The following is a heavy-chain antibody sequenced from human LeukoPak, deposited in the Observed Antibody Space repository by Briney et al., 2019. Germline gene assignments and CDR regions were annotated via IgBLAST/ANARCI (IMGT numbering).Heavy chain of an antibody. CDR2: IYPGDSDT. CDR1: GYSFTSYW. D-gene: IGHD2-15*01. J-gene: IGHJ4*02. V-gene: IGHV5-51*01. Sequence: AESLQISCKGSGYSFTSYWIGWVRQMPGKGLEWMGIIYPGDSDTRYSPSFQGQVTISADKSISTAYLQWSSLKASDTAIYYCARSYCSGGSCYDYWGQGTLVTVSS. CDR3: ARSYCSGGSCYDY.